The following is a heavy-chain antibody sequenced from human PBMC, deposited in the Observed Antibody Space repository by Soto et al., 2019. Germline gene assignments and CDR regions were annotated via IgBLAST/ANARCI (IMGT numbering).Heavy chain of an antibody. CDR3: AKDPPTIAYWYFDL. D-gene: IGHD3-9*01. J-gene: IGHJ2*01. CDR2: ISVSGGRT. CDR1: GFTFSIYA. Sequence: PGGSLRLSCAASGFTFSIYAMSWVRHAPGKGLEWVSAISVSGGRTNYADSVRGRFIISRDNSKNTPYLQMNSLRAEDTAVYYCAKDPPTIAYWYFDLWGRGTLVTVSS. V-gene: IGHV3-23*01.